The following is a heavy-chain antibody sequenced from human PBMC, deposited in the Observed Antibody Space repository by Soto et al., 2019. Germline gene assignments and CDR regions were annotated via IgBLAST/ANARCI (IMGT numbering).Heavy chain of an antibody. V-gene: IGHV4-59*08. J-gene: IGHJ3*02. Sequence: SETLSLTCTVSGGSISSYYWSWIRQPPGKGLEWIGYIYYSGGTNYNPSLKSRVTISVDTSKNQFSLRLSSVTAADTAVYYCARRYGSAFDIWGQRTMVTVSS. D-gene: IGHD1-26*01. CDR3: ARRYGSAFDI. CDR1: GGSISSYY. CDR2: IYYSGGT.